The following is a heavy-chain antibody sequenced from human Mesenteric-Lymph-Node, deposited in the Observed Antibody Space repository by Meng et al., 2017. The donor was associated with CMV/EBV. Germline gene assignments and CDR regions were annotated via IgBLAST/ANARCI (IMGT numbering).Heavy chain of an antibody. CDR1: GYTFSGFY. D-gene: IGHD6-13*01. V-gene: IGHV1-69*05. CDR3: AGHRYSSSRGAFDI. CDR2: IIPIFGTA. J-gene: IGHJ3*02. Sequence: SVKVSCKASGYTFSGFYIHWVRQAPGQGLEWMGGIIPIFGTANYAQKFQGRVTITTDESTSTAYMELSSLRSEDTAVYYCAGHRYSSSRGAFDIWGQGTMVTVSS.